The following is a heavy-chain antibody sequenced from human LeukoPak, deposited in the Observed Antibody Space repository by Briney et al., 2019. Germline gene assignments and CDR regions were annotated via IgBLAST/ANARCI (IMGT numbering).Heavy chain of an antibody. CDR3: ARRIHGLGAYFDS. CDR1: GYTFTSYW. Sequence: GESLKISCKGSGYTFTSYWIAWVRPVPGKGLEWMGIIYPGDSDTRYSPSFQGQVTISADKSINTAYLQWSSLKASDTAMYYCARRIHGLGAYFDSWGQGALVTVSS. V-gene: IGHV5-51*01. CDR2: IYPGDSDT. J-gene: IGHJ4*02. D-gene: IGHD3-16*01.